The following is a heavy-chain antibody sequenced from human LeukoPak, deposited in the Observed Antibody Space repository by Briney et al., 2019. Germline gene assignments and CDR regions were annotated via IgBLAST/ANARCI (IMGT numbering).Heavy chain of an antibody. CDR3: ARVRPYYDFWSGYYDHYYYGMDV. CDR1: GYTFTSYG. CDR2: ISAYNGNT. Sequence: ASVKVSCKASGYTFTSYGISWVRQAPGQGLEWMGWISAYNGNTNYAQKLQGRVTMTTDTSTSTAYMELRSLRSEDTAVYYCARVRPYYDFWSGYYDHYYYGMDVWGQGTTVTVSS. J-gene: IGHJ6*02. V-gene: IGHV1-18*01. D-gene: IGHD3-3*01.